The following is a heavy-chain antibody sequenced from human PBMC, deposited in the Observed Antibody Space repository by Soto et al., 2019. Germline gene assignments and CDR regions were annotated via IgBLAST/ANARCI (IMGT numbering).Heavy chain of an antibody. V-gene: IGHV4-39*01. D-gene: IGHD7-27*01. J-gene: IGHJ4*02. Sequence: PSETLSLTCTFSGGSIRSSSYYYWAWIRQPPGKGLKWIGSINYSGSTYYNPSLKSQVTTSVDTSKNQFSLRLSYVTAADTAVYYCARRDELGFDYWGQGTLVTVSS. CDR3: ARRDELGFDY. CDR2: INYSGST. CDR1: GGSIRSSSYYY.